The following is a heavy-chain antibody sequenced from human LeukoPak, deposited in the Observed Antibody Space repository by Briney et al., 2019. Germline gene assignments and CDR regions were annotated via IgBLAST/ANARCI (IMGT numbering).Heavy chain of an antibody. Sequence: SETLSLTCAVSGGSIRSSNWWSWVRQPPGKGLEWIGEIYHSGSTNYNPSLKSRVTISVDKSKNQFSLKLSSVTAADTAVYYCARERRDGYKVYFDYWGQGTLVTVSS. CDR2: IYHSGST. D-gene: IGHD5-24*01. CDR3: ARERRDGYKVYFDY. V-gene: IGHV4-4*02. J-gene: IGHJ4*02. CDR1: GGSIRSSNW.